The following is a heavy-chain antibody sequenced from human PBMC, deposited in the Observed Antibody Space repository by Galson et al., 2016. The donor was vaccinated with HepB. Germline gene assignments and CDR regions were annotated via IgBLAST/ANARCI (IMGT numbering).Heavy chain of an antibody. J-gene: IGHJ4*02. V-gene: IGHV2-5*02. D-gene: IGHD6-13*01. Sequence: PALVKPPQTLTLTCTFSGFSLTTSGVHVGWIRQPPGKALEWLAVIYWDDDKRYSPSLKSRLTITKDTSKNQVVLTMTNLDPVDTATYYGAHSSRIAAAWDYWGQGTLVTVSS. CDR2: IYWDDDK. CDR3: AHSSRIAAAWDY. CDR1: GFSLTTSGVH.